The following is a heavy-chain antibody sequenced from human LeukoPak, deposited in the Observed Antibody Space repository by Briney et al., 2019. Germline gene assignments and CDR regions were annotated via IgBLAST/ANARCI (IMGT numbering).Heavy chain of an antibody. V-gene: IGHV3-21*01. CDR1: GFTFSTYA. Sequence: GGSLRLSCVASGFTFSTYAMSWVRQAPGKGLEWVSSISSSSSYIYYADSVKGRFTISRDNAKNSLYLQMNSLRAEDTAVYYCARDLGVRGVIRGYFQHWGQGTLVTVSS. CDR2: ISSSSSYI. CDR3: ARDLGVRGVIRGYFQH. D-gene: IGHD3-10*01. J-gene: IGHJ1*01.